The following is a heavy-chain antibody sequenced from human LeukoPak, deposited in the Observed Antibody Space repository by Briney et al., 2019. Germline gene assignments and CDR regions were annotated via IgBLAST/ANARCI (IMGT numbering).Heavy chain of an antibody. J-gene: IGHJ4*02. CDR1: GYTFTGYY. CDR2: INPNSGGT. CDR3: ARDCYYGSGSYEEPLDY. V-gene: IGHV1-2*02. Sequence: GASVKVSCKASGYTFTGYYMHWVRQAPGQGLEWMGWINPNSGGTNYAQKFQGSVTMTRDTSISTAYMELSRLRSDDTAVYYCARDCYYGSGSYEEPLDYWGQGTLVTVSS. D-gene: IGHD3-10*01.